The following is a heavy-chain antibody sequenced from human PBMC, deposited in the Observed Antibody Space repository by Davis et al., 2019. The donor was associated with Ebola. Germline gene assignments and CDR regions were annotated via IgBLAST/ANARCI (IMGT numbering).Heavy chain of an antibody. CDR2: IRQDGSEE. J-gene: IGHJ6*02. Sequence: GGSLRLSCTASGFAFNTYWMSWVRQAPGKGLEWLANIRQDGSEEYYVDSVKGRFTISRDNAKNSLFLQMNSLRAEDTAVYYCARYPIISLIVPSYGMDVWGPGTTVTVSS. V-gene: IGHV3-7*01. CDR3: ARYPIISLIVPSYGMDV. D-gene: IGHD3-16*02. CDR1: GFAFNTYW.